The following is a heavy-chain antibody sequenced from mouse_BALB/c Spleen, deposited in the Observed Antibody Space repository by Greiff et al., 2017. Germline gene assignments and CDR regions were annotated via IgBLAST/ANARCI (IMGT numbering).Heavy chain of an antibody. CDR3: ASYYYGSSPSFDV. D-gene: IGHD1-1*01. J-gene: IGHJ1*01. V-gene: IGHV2-9*02. CDR1: GFSLTSYG. CDR2: IWAGGST. Sequence: VMLVESGPGLVAPSQSLSITCTVSGFSLTSYGVHWVRQPPGKGLEWLGVIWAGGSTNYNSALMSRLSISKDNSKSQVFLKMNSLQTDDTAMYYCASYYYGSSPSFDVWGAGTTVTVSS.